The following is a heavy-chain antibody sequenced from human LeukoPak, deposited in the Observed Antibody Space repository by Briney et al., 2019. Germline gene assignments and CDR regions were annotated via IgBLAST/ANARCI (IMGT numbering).Heavy chain of an antibody. CDR2: IYTTGST. D-gene: IGHD6-13*01. J-gene: IGHJ4*02. CDR3: AKDHGAAAGSLDY. V-gene: IGHV4-4*09. Sequence: SETLSLTCTVSGSSIGTYSWSWIRQPPGKGLEWVGYIYTTGSTHYNPSLKSRVTMSVDTSKNQFSLRLSSVTAADTAVYYCAKDHGAAAGSLDYWGQGTLVTVSS. CDR1: GSSIGTYS.